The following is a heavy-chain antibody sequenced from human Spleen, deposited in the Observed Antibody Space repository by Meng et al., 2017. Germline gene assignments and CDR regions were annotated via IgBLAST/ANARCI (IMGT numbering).Heavy chain of an antibody. CDR2: INSGGSTI. V-gene: IGHV3-11*04. CDR3: ARGRRSQNGDY. J-gene: IGHJ4*02. Sequence: GGSLRLSCAASGFTFSDYYMSWIRQAPGKGLEWISYINSGGSTIYYADSVKGRFAVSRDNTKNSLYLEMNSLTADDTAVYYCARGRRSQNGDYWGQGTLVTVSS. D-gene: IGHD2-8*01. CDR1: GFTFSDYY.